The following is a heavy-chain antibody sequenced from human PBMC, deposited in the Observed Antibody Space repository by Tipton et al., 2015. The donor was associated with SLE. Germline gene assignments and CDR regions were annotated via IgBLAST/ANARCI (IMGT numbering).Heavy chain of an antibody. J-gene: IGHJ5*02. CDR3: AKLAGRRFPFDP. V-gene: IGHV4-39*07. Sequence: TLSLTCAVSGDSISRTNYYWGWIRQAPGKGLEWIGEIYHSGSTNYNPSLKSRVTISVDTSKNQFSLKVRSVTAADTAVYFCAKLAGRRFPFDPWGQGTLVTVSS. CDR1: GDSISRTNYY. CDR2: IYHSGST. D-gene: IGHD6-6*01.